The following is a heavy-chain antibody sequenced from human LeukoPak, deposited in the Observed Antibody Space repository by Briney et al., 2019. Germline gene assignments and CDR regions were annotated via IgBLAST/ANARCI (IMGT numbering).Heavy chain of an antibody. V-gene: IGHV2-70*11. CDR2: IDWDDDK. CDR1: GFSLSTSGMC. CDR3: ARIKTVTNYYYYYMDV. Sequence: SGPALVKPTQTLTLTCTFSGFSLSTSGMCVSWIRQPPGKALEWLARIDWDDDKYYSTSLKTRLTISEDTSKNQVVLTMTNMDPVDTATYYCARIKTVTNYYYYYMDVWGKGTTVTVSS. J-gene: IGHJ6*03. D-gene: IGHD4-17*01.